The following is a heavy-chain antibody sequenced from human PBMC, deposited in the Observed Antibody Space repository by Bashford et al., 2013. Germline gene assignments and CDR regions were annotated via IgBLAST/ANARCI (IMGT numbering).Heavy chain of an antibody. CDR3: ARLRYSDY. D-gene: IGHD3-9*01. V-gene: IGHV3-7*01. Sequence: GGSLRLSCAASGFTFSLHWMTWVRQAPGKGLEWVANIKEDGTEKNYVDSVKGRFTISRDNAKNSLFLQMNSLTAEDTAVYYCARLRYSDYWGQGTLVTVSS. J-gene: IGHJ4*02. CDR2: IKEDGTEK. CDR1: GFTFSLHW.